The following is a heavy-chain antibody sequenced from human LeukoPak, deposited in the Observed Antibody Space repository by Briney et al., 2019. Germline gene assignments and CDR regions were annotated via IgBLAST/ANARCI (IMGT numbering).Heavy chain of an antibody. V-gene: IGHV3-48*03. CDR1: GFTFSSYE. J-gene: IGHJ4*02. Sequence: PGGSLRLSCAASGFTFSSYEMSWVRQAPGKGLEWVSYISSSGSYIYYADSVKGRFTISRDNAKNSLYLQMNSLRAEDTAVYYCVRTHCSGGSCYSRPLDYWGQGTLVTVSS. CDR3: VRTHCSGGSCYSRPLDY. D-gene: IGHD2-15*01. CDR2: ISSSGSYI.